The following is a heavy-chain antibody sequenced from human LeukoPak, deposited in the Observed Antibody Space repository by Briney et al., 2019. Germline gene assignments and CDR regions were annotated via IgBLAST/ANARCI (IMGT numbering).Heavy chain of an antibody. V-gene: IGHV4-59*01. Sequence: SETLSLTCTVSGGSISSYYWSWIRQPPGKGLEWIGYIYYSGSTNYNPSLKSRVTISVDTSKNQFSLNLSSVTAADTAVYFCARIHRWDYYFDYWGQGTLVTVSS. D-gene: IGHD1-26*01. CDR2: IYYSGST. J-gene: IGHJ4*02. CDR1: GGSISSYY. CDR3: ARIHRWDYYFDY.